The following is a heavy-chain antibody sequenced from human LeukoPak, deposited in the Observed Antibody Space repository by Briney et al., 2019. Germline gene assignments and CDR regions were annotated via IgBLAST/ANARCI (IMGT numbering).Heavy chain of an antibody. CDR1: GVTFRSTS. D-gene: IGHD6-13*01. Sequence: GSLRLSCAAPGVTFRSTSMHSGRQAPGEGLVWVSRIISNENSATYADSVKGRFTISRDNAKNTLYLQMNSLRAEDTAVYYCVRGGIASAFDIWGQGTMVTVSS. CDR3: VRGGIASAFDI. V-gene: IGHV3-74*01. CDR2: IISNENSA. J-gene: IGHJ3*02.